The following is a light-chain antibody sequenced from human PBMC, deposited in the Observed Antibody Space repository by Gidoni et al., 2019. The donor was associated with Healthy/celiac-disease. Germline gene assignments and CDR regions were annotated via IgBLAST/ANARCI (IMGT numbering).Light chain of an antibody. V-gene: IGKV3-15*01. J-gene: IGKJ1*01. Sequence: ELVMTQSPATLSVSPGERATLSCRASQSVNSNLAWYQQKPGQAPRLLIYGASTRATGIPARFSGSGSGTEFTLTISSLQSEDFAVYYCQQYNNWLGAFGQGTKVEIK. CDR2: GAS. CDR3: QQYNNWLGA. CDR1: QSVNSN.